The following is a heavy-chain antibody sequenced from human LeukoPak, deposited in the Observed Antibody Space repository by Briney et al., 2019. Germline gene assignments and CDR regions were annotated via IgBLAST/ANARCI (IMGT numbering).Heavy chain of an antibody. CDR1: GFTFSSHA. J-gene: IGHJ4*02. Sequence: GGSLRLSCAASGFTFSSHAMNWVRQAPGKGLEWVSSISGSGVSTYYADSVKGRFAVSRDTSTNTLYLQMNSLRAEDTAVYFCAKDQATSGYYSIDYWGQGTLVTVSS. CDR3: AKDQATSGYYSIDY. CDR2: ISGSGVST. V-gene: IGHV3-23*01. D-gene: IGHD3-22*01.